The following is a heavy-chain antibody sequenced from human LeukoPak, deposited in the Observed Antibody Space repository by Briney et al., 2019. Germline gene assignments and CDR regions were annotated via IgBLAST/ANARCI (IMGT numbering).Heavy chain of an antibody. CDR1: GGSISSSSYY. CDR2: IYYSGST. Sequence: SETLSLTYTVSGGSISSSSYYWGWIRQPPGKGLEWIGSIYYSGSTYYNPSLKSRVTISVDTSKNQFSLKLSSVTAADTAVYYCARVTGYDWESSYDYWGQGTLVTVSS. J-gene: IGHJ4*02. V-gene: IGHV4-39*07. D-gene: IGHD5-12*01. CDR3: ARVTGYDWESSYDY.